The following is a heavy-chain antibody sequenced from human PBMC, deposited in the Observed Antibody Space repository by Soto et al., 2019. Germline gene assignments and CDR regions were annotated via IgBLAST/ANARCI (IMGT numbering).Heavy chain of an antibody. D-gene: IGHD5-12*01. V-gene: IGHV2-5*02. CDR3: ARRWGSGNDFNWCFDL. Sequence: QITLKEAGPTLVKPTQTLTLTCTFSGFSLRSSAVGVGWIRQPPGKALEWLALIYWDDDKRYSPSLKSRLTITKDTSKTQVVLTMTNMDPVDTATYYSARRWGSGNDFNWCFDLWGRGTLVTVSS. CDR1: GFSLRSSAVG. CDR2: IYWDDDK. J-gene: IGHJ2*01.